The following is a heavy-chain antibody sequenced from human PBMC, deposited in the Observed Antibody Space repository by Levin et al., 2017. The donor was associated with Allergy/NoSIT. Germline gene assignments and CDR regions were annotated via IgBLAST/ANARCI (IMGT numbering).Heavy chain of an antibody. V-gene: IGHV3-21*01. Sequence: LSLTCVASGFTFTSYSMNWVRQAPGKGLEWVSSISSSSGYIFYADSLKGRFTISRDNAKNSLYLQMDSLRVEDTAVYYCTRRYYDTSGSHFDWWGQGTLVTVSS. CDR3: TRRYYDTSGSHFDW. CDR2: ISSSSGYI. D-gene: IGHD3-22*01. J-gene: IGHJ4*02. CDR1: GFTFTSYS.